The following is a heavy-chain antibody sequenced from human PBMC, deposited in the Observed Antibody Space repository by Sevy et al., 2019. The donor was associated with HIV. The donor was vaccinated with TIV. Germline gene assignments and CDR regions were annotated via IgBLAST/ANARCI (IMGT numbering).Heavy chain of an antibody. D-gene: IGHD1-26*01. J-gene: IGHJ4*02. CDR2: MSGSGGST. V-gene: IGHV3-23*01. Sequence: GGSLRLSCAASGFTFSSYAMSWVRQAPGKGLEWVSGMSGSGGSTYYADSVKGRFTISRDNFKKTLYLQMSSLRAEDTAVYYCVTRGGLVGATDFDYWGQGTRVTVSS. CDR1: GFTFSSYA. CDR3: VTRGGLVGATDFDY.